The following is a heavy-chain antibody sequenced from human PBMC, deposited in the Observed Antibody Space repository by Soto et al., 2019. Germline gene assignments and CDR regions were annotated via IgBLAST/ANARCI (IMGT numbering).Heavy chain of an antibody. V-gene: IGHV2-5*02. D-gene: IGHD1-1*01. CDR2: VYWEDDK. CDR1: GFSFSTYGVG. CDR3: AHGVLTTGLFDS. Sequence: QITLKESGPTLAKPTQTLTLTCNFSGFSFSTYGVGVGWIRRPPGKALEWLAIVYWEDDKRYNPSLQSRLTISKDTSENQVILTMTDMDPVDTATYFCAHGVLTTGLFDSWGQGILVTVSS. J-gene: IGHJ4*02.